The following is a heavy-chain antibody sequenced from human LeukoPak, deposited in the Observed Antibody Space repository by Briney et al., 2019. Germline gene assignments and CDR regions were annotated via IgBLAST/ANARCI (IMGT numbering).Heavy chain of an antibody. CDR2: ISSSGSTT. D-gene: IGHD6-6*01. CDR3: ARGLSGSSSPLYPFVS. Sequence: QPGGSLRLSCAASGFTFSSYEMNWVRQAPGKGLEWVSYISSSGSTTYYADSVKGRFTISRDNAKNSLYLQMNSLRAEDTAVYYCARGLSGSSSPLYPFVSRGEGPVVSVSS. V-gene: IGHV3-48*03. CDR1: GFTFSSYE. J-gene: IGHJ4*02.